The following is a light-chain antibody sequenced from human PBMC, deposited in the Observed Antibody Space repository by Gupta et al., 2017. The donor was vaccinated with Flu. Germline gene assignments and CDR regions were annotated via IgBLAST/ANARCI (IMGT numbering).Light chain of an antibody. CDR1: SSNIGAGYD. V-gene: IGLV1-40*01. J-gene: IGLJ1*01. CDR3: QSYDSTVRGYV. CDR2: DNN. Sequence: QSVLTQPPSVSGAPVQRITISCTGSSSNIGAGYDVQWYQQLPGTAPKLLIYDNNNRPSGVPDRFSGSKSGTSASLAITGLQAEDDADYYCQSYDSTVRGYVFGSATKVTVL.